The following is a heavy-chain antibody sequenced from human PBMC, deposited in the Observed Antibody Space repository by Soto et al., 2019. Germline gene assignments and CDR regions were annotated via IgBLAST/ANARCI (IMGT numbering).Heavy chain of an antibody. D-gene: IGHD2-15*01. CDR1: GFTFSSYG. CDR3: AKDNQRYCSGGSCYQLDY. J-gene: IGHJ4*02. Sequence: GGSLRLSCAASGFTFSSYGMHWVRQAPGKGLEWVAVISYDGSNKYYADSVKGRFTISRDNSKNTLYLQMNSLRAEDTAVYYCAKDNQRYCSGGSCYQLDYWGQGTLVTVSS. V-gene: IGHV3-30*18. CDR2: ISYDGSNK.